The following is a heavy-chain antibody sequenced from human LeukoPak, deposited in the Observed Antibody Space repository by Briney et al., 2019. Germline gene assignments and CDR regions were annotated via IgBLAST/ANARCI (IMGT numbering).Heavy chain of an antibody. D-gene: IGHD4-23*01. CDR3: AREGPRGNSQFDY. J-gene: IGHJ4*02. CDR2: IWYDGSNK. Sequence: GGSLRLSCVASGFTFSSYGMHWVRQVPGKGLEWWALIWYDGSNKYYSDSMKGRFTISRDNSKNTLYLQMNSLRAEDTAVYYCAREGPRGNSQFDYWGQGTLVTVSS. CDR1: GFTFSSYG. V-gene: IGHV3-33*01.